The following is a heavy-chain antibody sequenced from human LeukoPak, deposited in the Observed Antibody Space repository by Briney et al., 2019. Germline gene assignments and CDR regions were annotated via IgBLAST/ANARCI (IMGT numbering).Heavy chain of an antibody. Sequence: PSQTLSLTCAVYGGSFSGYYWSWIRQPPGKGLEWIGEINHSGSTNYNPSLKSRVTISVDTSKNQFSLKLSSVAAADTAVYYCARRGVGRLRFLEWFLDYWGQGTLVTVSS. V-gene: IGHV4-34*01. J-gene: IGHJ4*02. CDR1: GGSFSGYY. CDR3: ARRGVGRLRFLEWFLDY. CDR2: INHSGST. D-gene: IGHD3-3*01.